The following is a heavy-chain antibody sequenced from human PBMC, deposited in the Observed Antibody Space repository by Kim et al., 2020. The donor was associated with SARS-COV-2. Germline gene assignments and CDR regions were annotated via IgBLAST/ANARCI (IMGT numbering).Heavy chain of an antibody. CDR2: IIPIFGTA. CDR3: AREYNILTGLLYYYYGMDV. J-gene: IGHJ6*02. D-gene: IGHD3-9*01. CDR1: GGTFSSYA. V-gene: IGHV1-69*13. Sequence: SVKVSCKASGGTFSSYAISWVRQAPGQGLQWMGGIIPIFGTANYAQKFQGRVTITADESTSTAYMELSSLRSEDTAVYYCAREYNILTGLLYYYYGMDVWGQGTTVTVSS.